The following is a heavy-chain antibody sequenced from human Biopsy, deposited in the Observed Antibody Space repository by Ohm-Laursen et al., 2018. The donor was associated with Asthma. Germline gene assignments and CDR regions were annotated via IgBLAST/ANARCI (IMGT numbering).Heavy chain of an antibody. Sequence: QTLSLTCAVSGGSISSGGYSWSWIRQPPGKGLEWGVYIYQSGSTYYNPSLKSRVTISVYRSKTQFSLKLSSVTAADTAVYYCARVKDGYTFDYWGQGTLVTVSS. CDR2: IYQSGST. CDR3: ARVKDGYTFDY. V-gene: IGHV4-30-2*01. CDR1: GGSISSGGYS. J-gene: IGHJ4*02. D-gene: IGHD5-24*01.